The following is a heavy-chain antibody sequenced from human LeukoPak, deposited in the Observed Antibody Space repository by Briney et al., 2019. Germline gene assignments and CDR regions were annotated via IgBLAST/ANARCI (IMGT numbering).Heavy chain of an antibody. CDR3: ARALWFGETFPAY. CDR1: EFTFSSYW. D-gene: IGHD3-10*01. V-gene: IGHV3-48*01. CDR2: ISSSGSTI. Sequence: GGSLRLSCAASEFTFSSYWMSWVRQAPGKGLEWVSYISSSGSTIYYADSVKGRFTISRDNAKNSLYLQMNSLRAEDTAVYYCARALWFGETFPAYWGQGTLVTVSS. J-gene: IGHJ4*02.